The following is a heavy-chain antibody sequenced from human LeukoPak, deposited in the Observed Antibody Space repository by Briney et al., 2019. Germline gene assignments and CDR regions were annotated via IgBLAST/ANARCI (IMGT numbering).Heavy chain of an antibody. CDR1: GFTVSNNY. D-gene: IGHD3-16*01. V-gene: IGHV3-66*02. J-gene: IGHJ4*02. Sequence: GGSLRLSCAASGFTVSNNYMSWVRQAPGKGLEWVSVIYSGDNTYYVESVKGRFTISRDNSKNTLFLQMNRLKAEDTAVYYCAGRRVLDASFDYWGQGTLVTVSS. CDR2: IYSGDNT. CDR3: AGRRVLDASFDY.